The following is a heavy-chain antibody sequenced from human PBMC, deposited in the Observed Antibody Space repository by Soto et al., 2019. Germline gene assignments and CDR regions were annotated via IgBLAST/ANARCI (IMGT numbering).Heavy chain of an antibody. V-gene: IGHV3-23*01. Sequence: PGGSLRLPGVPAPITHNMYAMTWVRQPSGKRPEWVSSIGGGGADTYYADSGKGRFTISRDNSKSTLFLQMTSLRAEDTAIYYCARDRQDHNGVWDPFDIWGQGTMVTVSS. CDR1: PITHNMYA. CDR2: IGGGGADT. D-gene: IGHD1-26*01. CDR3: ARDRQDHNGVWDPFDI. J-gene: IGHJ3*02.